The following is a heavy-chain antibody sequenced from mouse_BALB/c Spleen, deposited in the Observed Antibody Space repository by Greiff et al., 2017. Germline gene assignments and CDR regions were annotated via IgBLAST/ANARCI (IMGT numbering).Heavy chain of an antibody. J-gene: IGHJ3*01. D-gene: IGHD1-1*01. CDR3: VRRGYYGSSAWFAY. CDR2: IRSKSNNYAT. V-gene: IGHV10-1*02. Sequence: DAGGGLVQPKGSLKLSCAASGFTFNTYAMNWVRQAPGKGLEWVARIRSKSNNYATYYADSVKDRFTISRDDSQSMLYLQMNNLKTEDTAMYYCVRRGYYGSSAWFAYWGQGTLVTVSA. CDR1: GFTFNTYA.